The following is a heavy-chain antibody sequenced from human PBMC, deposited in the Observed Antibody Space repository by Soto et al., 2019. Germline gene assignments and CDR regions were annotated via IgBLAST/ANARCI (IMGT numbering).Heavy chain of an antibody. V-gene: IGHV3-74*01. D-gene: IGHD3-16*01. CDR3: ARDLAAEYFQH. Sequence: GGSLRLSCAASGFTFSSYWMHWVRQAPGKGPVWVSRINSDGSSTSYADSVKGRFTISRDNAKNTLYLQMNSLRAEDTAVYYRARDLAAEYFQHWGQGTLVTAPQ. CDR2: INSDGSST. CDR1: GFTFSSYW. J-gene: IGHJ1*01.